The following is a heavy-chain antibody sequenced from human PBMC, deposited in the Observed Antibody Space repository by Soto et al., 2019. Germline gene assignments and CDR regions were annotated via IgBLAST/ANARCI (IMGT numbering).Heavy chain of an antibody. CDR2: IYHSGTT. Sequence: QVQLQESGPGLVKPSGTLSLTCGVSGDSITSTNWWSWVRQPPGRGLEWIGEIYHSGTTHYNPSLKGPITLILGQSKEPVSPNLSPCAGAGTGVVLCGRVKGPGPLRLDLRGQGTTVSVFS. J-gene: IGHJ6*02. CDR3: GRVKGPGPLRLDL. D-gene: IGHD2-15*01. V-gene: IGHV4-4*02. CDR1: GDSITSTNW.